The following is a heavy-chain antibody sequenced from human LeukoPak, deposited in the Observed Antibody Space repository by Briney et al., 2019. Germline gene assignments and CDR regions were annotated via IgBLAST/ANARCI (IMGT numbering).Heavy chain of an antibody. V-gene: IGHV1-69*06. J-gene: IGHJ4*02. D-gene: IGHD3-10*01. CDR1: GGTFSSYA. CDR3: ATEGPGDY. Sequence: GASVKVSCKASGGTFSSYAISWVRQAPGQGLEWMGGIIPIFGTANYAQKFQGRVTMTEDTSTDTAYMELSSLRSEDTAVYYCATEGPGDYWGQGTLVTVSS. CDR2: IIPIFGTA.